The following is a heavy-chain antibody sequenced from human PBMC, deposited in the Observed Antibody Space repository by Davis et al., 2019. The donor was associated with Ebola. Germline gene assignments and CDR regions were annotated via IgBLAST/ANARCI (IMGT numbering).Heavy chain of an antibody. D-gene: IGHD6-13*01. Sequence: GGSLRLSCAASGFTFSSYGMHWVRQAPGKGLEWVAVIWYDGSNKYYADSVKGRFTISRHNSKNTLYLQMNSLRAEDTAVYYCARAMGYSSSWYYWGQGTLVTVSS. J-gene: IGHJ4*02. CDR3: ARAMGYSSSWYY. CDR1: GFTFSSYG. CDR2: IWYDGSNK. V-gene: IGHV3-33*01.